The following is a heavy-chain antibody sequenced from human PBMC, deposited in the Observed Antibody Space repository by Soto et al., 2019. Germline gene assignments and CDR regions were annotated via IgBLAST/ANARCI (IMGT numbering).Heavy chain of an antibody. Sequence: QVQLQESGPGPVKPSETLSLTCTVSGGSISSYYWSWIRQPPGKGLEWIGYIYYSGSTNYNPSLKSRVTISVDTSKNQFSLKLSSVTAADTAVYYCAREGGRPYYFDYWGQGTLVTVSS. CDR3: AREGGRPYYFDY. D-gene: IGHD6-25*01. CDR1: GGSISSYY. V-gene: IGHV4-59*01. CDR2: IYYSGST. J-gene: IGHJ4*02.